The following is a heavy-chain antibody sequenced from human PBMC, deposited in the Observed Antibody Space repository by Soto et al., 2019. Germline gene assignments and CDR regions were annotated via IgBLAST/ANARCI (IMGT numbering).Heavy chain of an antibody. Sequence: QVQLVQSGAEVKKPGSSVKVSCKASGGTFSSYAISWVRQAPGQGLEWMGGIIPIFGTANYAQKFQGRVTITADESTSTAYMELSSLRSEDTAVYYCARGGEAARPGRPYYYYYGMDVWGQGTTVTVSS. CDR3: ARGGEAARPGRPYYYYYGMDV. CDR1: GGTFSSYA. D-gene: IGHD6-6*01. V-gene: IGHV1-69*12. J-gene: IGHJ6*02. CDR2: IIPIFGTA.